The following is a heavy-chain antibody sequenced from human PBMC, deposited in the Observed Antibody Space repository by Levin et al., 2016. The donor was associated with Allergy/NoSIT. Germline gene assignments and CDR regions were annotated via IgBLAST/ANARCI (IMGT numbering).Heavy chain of an antibody. CDR1: GGTFSSYA. J-gene: IGHJ3*02. D-gene: IGHD1-26*01. CDR3: ARVGATAGDAFDI. CDR2: IIPIFGTA. Sequence: SVKVSCKASGGTFSSYAISWVRQAPGQGLEWMGGIIPIFGTANYAQKFQGRVTITADKSTSTAYMELSSLRSEDTAVYYCARVGATAGDAFDIWGQGTMVTVSS. V-gene: IGHV1-69*06.